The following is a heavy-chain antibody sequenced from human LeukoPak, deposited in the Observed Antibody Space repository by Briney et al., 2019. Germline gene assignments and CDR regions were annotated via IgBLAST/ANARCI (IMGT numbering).Heavy chain of an antibody. Sequence: KTSETLSLTCAVYGGSFSGYYWGWIRQPPGKGLEWIGSIYYSGSTYYNPSLKSRVTISVDTSKNQFSLKMSSVTAADTAVYYCARDRRPDARGIADVWGQGTLVTVSS. CDR2: IYYSGST. V-gene: IGHV4-34*01. J-gene: IGHJ4*02. CDR3: ARDRRPDARGIADV. CDR1: GGSFSGYY. D-gene: IGHD6-13*01.